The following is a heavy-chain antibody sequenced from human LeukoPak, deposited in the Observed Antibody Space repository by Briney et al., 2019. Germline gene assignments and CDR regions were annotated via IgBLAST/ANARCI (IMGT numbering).Heavy chain of an antibody. J-gene: IGHJ5*02. CDR3: ARRYCSGGSCYYNWFDP. Sequence: GGSLRLSCAASGFTFSSYWMHWVRQAPGKGLEWVSAISGSGGSTYYADSVKGRFTISRDNSKNTLYLQMNSLRAEDTAVYYCARRYCSGGSCYYNWFDPWGQGTLVTVSS. CDR2: ISGSGGST. D-gene: IGHD2-15*01. CDR1: GFTFSSYW. V-gene: IGHV3-23*01.